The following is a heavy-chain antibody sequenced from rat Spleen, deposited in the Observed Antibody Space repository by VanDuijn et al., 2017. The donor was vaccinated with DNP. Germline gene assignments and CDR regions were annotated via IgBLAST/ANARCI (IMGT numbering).Heavy chain of an antibody. D-gene: IGHD1-11*01. CDR3: TTDFERGY. CDR1: GFTFSDYY. CDR2: ISYHGGNT. V-gene: IGHV5-20*01. Sequence: EVQLVESGGGLVQPGRSLKLSCAASGFTFSDYYMAWVRQAPAEGLECVAYISYHGGNTYYGDSVKGRFTVSRDNGKSILHLQMDSLRSEDTATYYCTTDFERGYWGQGVMVTVSS. J-gene: IGHJ2*01.